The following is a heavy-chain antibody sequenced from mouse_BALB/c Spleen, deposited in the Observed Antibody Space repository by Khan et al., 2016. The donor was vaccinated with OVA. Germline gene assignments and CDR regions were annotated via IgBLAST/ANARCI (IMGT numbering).Heavy chain of an antibody. CDR3: ARLAYYYDSEGFAY. J-gene: IGHJ3*01. Sequence: EVELVESGGDLVKPGGSLKLSCAPSGFTFSTSGMSWVRQTPDKRLEWVAAISSGGSFTYYPGSFKGRFTFSSDNANNILYLQLSSRKTEDTASYYGARLAYYYDSEGFAYWGQGTLVTVSA. CDR2: ISSGGSFT. CDR1: GFTFSTSG. D-gene: IGHD1-1*01. V-gene: IGHV5-6*01.